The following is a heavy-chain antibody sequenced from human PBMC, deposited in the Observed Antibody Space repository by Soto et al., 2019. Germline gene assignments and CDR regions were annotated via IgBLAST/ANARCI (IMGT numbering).Heavy chain of an antibody. V-gene: IGHV3-9*01. CDR1: GISFDDYA. CDR2: INWDSGDI. J-gene: IGHJ4*02. Sequence: GGSLRLSCVVSGISFDDYAMHWVRQVPGEGLEWVSGINWDSGDIGYADSVKGRFTISRDNAKNSLYLQMNSLKTEDTALYYCAKDTAPGFYDANGHLDYWGQGTPVTVSS. CDR3: AKDTAPGFYDANGHLDY. D-gene: IGHD2-8*01.